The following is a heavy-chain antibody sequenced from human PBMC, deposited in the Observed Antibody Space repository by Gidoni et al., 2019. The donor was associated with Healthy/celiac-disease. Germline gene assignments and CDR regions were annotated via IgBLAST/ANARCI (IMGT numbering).Heavy chain of an antibody. CDR2: ISAYNCNT. Sequence: QVQLVQSGAEVKKPGASVKVSCKASGYTFHSYGISGVRQAPGQGLEWVGWISAYNCNTNYAQKLQGRVTMTTDTSTSTAYMGLRSLRSDDTAVYYCARDMPRIAVHYYGMDVWGQGTTVTVSS. J-gene: IGHJ6*02. V-gene: IGHV1-18*01. CDR3: ARDMPRIAVHYYGMDV. CDR1: GYTFHSYG. D-gene: IGHD6-19*01.